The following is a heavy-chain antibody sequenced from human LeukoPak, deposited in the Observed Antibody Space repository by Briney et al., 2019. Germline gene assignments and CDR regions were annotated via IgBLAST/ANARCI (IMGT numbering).Heavy chain of an antibody. CDR1: GGSISSSSYY. J-gene: IGHJ4*02. D-gene: IGHD5-12*01. Sequence: SETLSLTCTVSGGSISSSSYYWGWIRQPPGKGLEWIGSIYYSGSTHYNPSLKSRVTISVDTSKNQFSLKLSSVTAADTAVYYCARLYSGYDLLDYWGQGTLVTVSS. V-gene: IGHV4-39*07. CDR2: IYYSGST. CDR3: ARLYSGYDLLDY.